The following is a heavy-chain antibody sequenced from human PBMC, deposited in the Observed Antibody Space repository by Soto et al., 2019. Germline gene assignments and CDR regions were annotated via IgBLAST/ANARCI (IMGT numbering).Heavy chain of an antibody. CDR1: GFTFSSYS. D-gene: IGHD5-12*01. Sequence: EVQLVESGGGLVKPGGSLRLSCAASGFTFSSYSMNWVRQAPGKGLEWVSSISSSRSYIYYADSLKGRFTISRDNAKNSLHLQMNSLRAEDTAVYYCARAQGSGYPGDGAFDIWGQGTMVTVSS. CDR3: ARAQGSGYPGDGAFDI. J-gene: IGHJ3*02. CDR2: ISSSRSYI. V-gene: IGHV3-21*01.